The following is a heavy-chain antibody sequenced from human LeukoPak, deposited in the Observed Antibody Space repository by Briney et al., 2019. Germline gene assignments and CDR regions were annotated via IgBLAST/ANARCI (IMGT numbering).Heavy chain of an antibody. D-gene: IGHD3-22*01. J-gene: IGHJ4*02. Sequence: SETLSLTCTVSGGSISSYYWSWIRQPPGKGLEWIGYIYYSGSTNYNPSLESRVTISVDTSKNQFSLKLSSVTAAHTAVYYCARDSYYYDSSGYYRFDYWGQGTLVTVSS. V-gene: IGHV4-59*12. CDR1: GGSISSYY. CDR2: IYYSGST. CDR3: ARDSYYYDSSGYYRFDY.